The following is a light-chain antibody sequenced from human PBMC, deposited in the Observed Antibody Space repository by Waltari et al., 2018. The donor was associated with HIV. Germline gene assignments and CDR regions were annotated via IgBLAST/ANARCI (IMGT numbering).Light chain of an antibody. Sequence: HSVLTKPPSKSAAPEQGVNISCSGSSSNIGNNHVSRYQLIPGKAPKLLIYDNNKRGSGITDRFSGSVSGTSGALCITGLQTGDEADYYCGTWENTLSAVVFGGGTKLAVL. CDR2: DNN. V-gene: IGLV1-51*01. CDR1: SSNIGNNH. CDR3: GTWENTLSAVV. J-gene: IGLJ3*02.